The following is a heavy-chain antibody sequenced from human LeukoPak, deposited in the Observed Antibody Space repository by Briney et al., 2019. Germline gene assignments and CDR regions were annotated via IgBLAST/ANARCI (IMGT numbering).Heavy chain of an antibody. J-gene: IGHJ6*02. Sequence: GGSLRLSCAASGFTFSSYAVHWVRQAPGKGLEWVAVISFDGSNKYYADSVKGRFTISRDNSKNTLYLQMNSLRAEDTAVYYCARAACSGGSCYSTYYYYGMDVWGQGTTVTVSS. V-gene: IGHV3-30-3*01. D-gene: IGHD2-15*01. CDR2: ISFDGSNK. CDR3: ARAACSGGSCYSTYYYYGMDV. CDR1: GFTFSSYA.